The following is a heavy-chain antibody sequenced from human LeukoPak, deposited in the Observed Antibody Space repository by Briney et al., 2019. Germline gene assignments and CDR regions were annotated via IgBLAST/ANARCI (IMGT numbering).Heavy chain of an antibody. CDR2: IRYDGSNK. D-gene: IGHD6-19*01. CDR1: GFTFSSYG. V-gene: IGHV3-30*02. J-gene: IGHJ4*02. Sequence: PGGSLRLSCAASGFTFSSYGMHWVRQAPGKGLEWVAFIRYDGSNKYYADSVKGRFTISRDNSKNTLYLQMNSLRAEDTAVYYCARGGLQGSGWSAYWGQGALVTVSS. CDR3: ARGGLQGSGWSAY.